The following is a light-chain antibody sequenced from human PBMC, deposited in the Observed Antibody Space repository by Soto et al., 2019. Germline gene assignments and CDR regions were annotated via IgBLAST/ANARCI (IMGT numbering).Light chain of an antibody. CDR2: EVS. CDR1: SSDIGTYKY. CDR3: SSSTTIKTVV. Sequence: QSVLTHPASVSRSPGQSITISCTGTSSDIGTYKYVSWFHHDPGKAPKLIIFEVSNRPSGISDRFSGFKSANTAYLSISGVQPEAEDDYHCSSSTTIKTVVFGGGTRSPS. J-gene: IGLJ2*01. V-gene: IGLV2-14*01.